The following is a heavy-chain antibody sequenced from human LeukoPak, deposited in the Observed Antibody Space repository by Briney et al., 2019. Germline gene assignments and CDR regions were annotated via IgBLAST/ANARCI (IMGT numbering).Heavy chain of an antibody. D-gene: IGHD3-10*01. Sequence: GGSLRLSCAASGFTFSSYSMNWVRQAPGKGLEWVSYISSSSSTIYYADSVKGRFTISRDNAKNSLYLQMNSLRAEDTAVYYCAREGKGGFFDYWGQGTLVTVSS. V-gene: IGHV3-48*01. CDR1: GFTFSSYS. CDR2: ISSSSSTI. CDR3: AREGKGGFFDY. J-gene: IGHJ4*02.